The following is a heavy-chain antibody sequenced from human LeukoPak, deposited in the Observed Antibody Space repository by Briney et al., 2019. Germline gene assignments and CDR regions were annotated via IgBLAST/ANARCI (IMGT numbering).Heavy chain of an antibody. V-gene: IGHV5-10-1*01. J-gene: IGHJ3*02. CDR3: AVDGIVHSDSDPFDI. CDR1: GYSFTNYW. D-gene: IGHD2/OR15-2a*01. CDR2: IDPSVSYT. Sequence: GGCLRISCKGSGYSFTNYWISWVRQMPGKGLEWMGRIDPSVSYTNYSPSFQGLVPLSADESSSTAYLQWSSLKPSDTATYFCAVDGIVHSDSDPFDIWGQGAMVTV.